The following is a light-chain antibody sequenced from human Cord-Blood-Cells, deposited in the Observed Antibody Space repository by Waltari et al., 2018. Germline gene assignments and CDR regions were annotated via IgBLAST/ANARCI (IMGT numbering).Light chain of an antibody. CDR3: MQALQTPYT. CDR1: QSLLHSNGYNY. CDR2: LGS. J-gene: IGKJ2*01. Sequence: IAMTPSPLSLPVTPGEPDSISCRPSQSLLHSNGYNYLDWYLQKPGQSPQLLIYLGSNRASGVPDRFSGSGSGTDFTLKISRVEAEDVGVYYCMQALQTPYTFGQGTKLEIK. V-gene: IGKV2-28*01.